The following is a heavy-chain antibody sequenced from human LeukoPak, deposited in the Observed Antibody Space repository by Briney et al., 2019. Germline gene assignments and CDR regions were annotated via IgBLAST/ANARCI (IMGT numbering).Heavy chain of an antibody. CDR3: SYRNSGSGGSG. V-gene: IGHV3-30*03. CDR2: ISYDGSNK. D-gene: IGHD2-15*01. J-gene: IGHJ4*02. CDR1: GFTFSSYG. Sequence: PGRSLRLSCAASGFTFSSYGMHWVRQAPGKGLEWVAVISYDGSNKYYADSVKGRFTISRDNSKNTLYLQMNSLRAEDTAVYYCSYRNSGSGGSGWGQGTLVTVSS.